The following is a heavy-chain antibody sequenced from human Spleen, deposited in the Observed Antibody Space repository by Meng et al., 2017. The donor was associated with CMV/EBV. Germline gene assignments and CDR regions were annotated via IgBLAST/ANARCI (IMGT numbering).Heavy chain of an antibody. Sequence: ASVKVSCKASGGTFSSYAISWVRQAPGQGLEWMGGIIPNSGGTNYAQKFQGRVTMTRDTSISTAYMELSRLGSDETAAYYCARGVGDYWGQGTLVTVSS. J-gene: IGHJ4*02. CDR1: GGTFSSYA. CDR2: IIPNSGGT. D-gene: IGHD1-26*01. CDR3: ARGVGDY. V-gene: IGHV1-2*02.